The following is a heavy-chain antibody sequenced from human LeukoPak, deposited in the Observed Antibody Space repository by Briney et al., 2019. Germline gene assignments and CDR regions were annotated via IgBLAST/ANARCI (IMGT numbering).Heavy chain of an antibody. J-gene: IGHJ4*02. CDR2: ISSSGSTI. CDR3: ARATVTTSRGEYDY. D-gene: IGHD4-17*01. V-gene: IGHV3-11*01. Sequence: GGSLRLSCAASGFTFSDYYMSWIRQAPGKGLEWVSYISSSGSTIYYADSVKGRFTISRDNAKNSLYLQMNSLRADDTAVYYCARATVTTSRGEYDYWGQGTLVTVSS. CDR1: GFTFSDYY.